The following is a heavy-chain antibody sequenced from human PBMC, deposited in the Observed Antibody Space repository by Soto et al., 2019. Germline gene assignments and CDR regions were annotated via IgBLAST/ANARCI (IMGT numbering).Heavy chain of an antibody. CDR2: IIPIFGTA. V-gene: IGHV1-69*13. CDR1: GGTFSSYA. J-gene: IGHJ4*02. D-gene: IGHD2-21*02. CDR3: ARSIVVVTALDY. Sequence: SVKVSCKASGGTFSSYAISWVRQAPGQGLEWMGGIIPIFGTANYAQKFQGRVTITADESTSTAYMELRSLRSDDTAVYYCARSIVVVTALDYWGQGTLVTVSS.